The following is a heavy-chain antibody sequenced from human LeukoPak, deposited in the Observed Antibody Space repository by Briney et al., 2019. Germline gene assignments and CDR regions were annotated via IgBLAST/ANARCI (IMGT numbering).Heavy chain of an antibody. D-gene: IGHD6-13*01. CDR2: IYYSGST. CDR3: ARGYSSSWVGFDP. J-gene: IGHJ5*02. V-gene: IGHV4-59*01. Sequence: SETLSLTCTVSGGSISSYYWSWIRQPPGKGLEWIGYIYYSGSTNYNPSLKSRVTISVDTSKNQSSLKLSSVTAADTAVYYCARGYSSSWVGFDPWGQGTLVTASS. CDR1: GGSISSYY.